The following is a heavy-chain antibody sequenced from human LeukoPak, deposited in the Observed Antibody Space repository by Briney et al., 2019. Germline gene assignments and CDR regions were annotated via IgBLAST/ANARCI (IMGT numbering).Heavy chain of an antibody. CDR1: GFTFSDYY. V-gene: IGHV3-7*01. D-gene: IGHD5-24*01. CDR2: IKQDGSEK. Sequence: SGGSLRLSCAASGFTFSDYYMSWVRQAPGKGLEWVANIKQDGSEKYYVDSVKGRFTISRDNAKNSLYLQMNSLRAEDTAVYYCARAPLLEMATIVYYYYGMDVWGQGTTVTVSS. CDR3: ARAPLLEMATIVYYYYGMDV. J-gene: IGHJ6*02.